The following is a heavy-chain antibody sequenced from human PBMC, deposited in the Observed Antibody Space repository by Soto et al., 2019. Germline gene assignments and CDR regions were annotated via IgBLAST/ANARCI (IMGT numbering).Heavy chain of an antibody. J-gene: IGHJ3*01. CDR3: ARANWDYAFDF. CDR2: ISYDGGNK. D-gene: IGHD1-7*01. CDR1: GFTFSNYD. V-gene: IGHV3-30-3*01. Sequence: HVQLVESGGGVVQPGRSLRLSCAASGFTFSNYDFYWVRQAPGKGLQWVALISYDGGNKYYADSVKGRFTISRDNSKNALYLQRNSLRAEDTALYFCARANWDYAFDFWGQGTMVNVSS.